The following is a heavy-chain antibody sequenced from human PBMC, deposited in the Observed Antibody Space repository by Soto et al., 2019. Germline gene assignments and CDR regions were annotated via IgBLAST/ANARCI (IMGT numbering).Heavy chain of an antibody. CDR1: GYTFTSYG. Sequence: GASVKVSCKASGYTFTSYGISWVRQAPGQGLEWMGWISAYNGNTNYAQKLQGRVNMTTDTSTSTAYMELRSLRSDDTAVYYCARATRGGSHWYFDLWGRGTLVTVSS. CDR3: ARATRGGSHWYFDL. D-gene: IGHD6-19*01. J-gene: IGHJ2*01. CDR2: ISAYNGNT. V-gene: IGHV1-18*01.